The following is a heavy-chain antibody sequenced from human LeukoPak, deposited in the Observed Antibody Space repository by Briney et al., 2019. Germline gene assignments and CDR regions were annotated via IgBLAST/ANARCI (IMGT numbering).Heavy chain of an antibody. CDR3: AKDFSAGGNYGYGRFDP. CDR1: GFTFSSYA. Sequence: GGSLRLSCAASGFTFSSYAMHWVRQAPGKGLEWVAVISYDGSNKYYADSVKGRFTISRDNSKNTLYLQMNSLRAEDTGVYYCAKDFSAGGNYGYGRFDPWGQGTLVTVSS. D-gene: IGHD4-17*01. V-gene: IGHV3-30*04. J-gene: IGHJ5*02. CDR2: ISYDGSNK.